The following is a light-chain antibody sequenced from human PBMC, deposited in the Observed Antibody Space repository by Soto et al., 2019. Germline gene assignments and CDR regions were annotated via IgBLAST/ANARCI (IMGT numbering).Light chain of an antibody. Sequence: DIQMNKSPATLSASVGDRVTITCRASQSISSWLAWYQQKPGKAPKLLIYDASSLESGVPSRFSGSGSGTEFTLTISSLQPDDFATYYSHQSISYWTSAQGTKVDIK. J-gene: IGKJ1*01. CDR2: DAS. V-gene: IGKV1-5*01. CDR3: HQSISYWT. CDR1: QSISSW.